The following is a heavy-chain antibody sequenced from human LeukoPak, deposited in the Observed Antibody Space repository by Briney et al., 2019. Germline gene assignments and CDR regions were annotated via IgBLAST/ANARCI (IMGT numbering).Heavy chain of an antibody. V-gene: IGHV3-7*03. Sequence: PGGSLRLSCAASGFTFSSYWMSWVRQAPGKGLEWVANIKQDGSEKYYVDSVKGRSTISRDNAKNSLYLQMNSLRAEDTAVYYCARVGCSGGSCFDYWGQGTLVTVSS. J-gene: IGHJ4*02. CDR2: IKQDGSEK. D-gene: IGHD2-15*01. CDR3: ARVGCSGGSCFDY. CDR1: GFTFSSYW.